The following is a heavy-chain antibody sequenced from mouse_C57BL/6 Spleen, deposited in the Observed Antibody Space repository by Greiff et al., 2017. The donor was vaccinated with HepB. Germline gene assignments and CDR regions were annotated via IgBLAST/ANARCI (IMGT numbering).Heavy chain of an antibody. V-gene: IGHV5-17*01. CDR3: SSALITTVVATGAMDY. CDR1: GFTFSDYG. J-gene: IGHJ4*01. Sequence: EVQGVESGGGLVKPGGSLKLSCAASGFTFSDYGMHWVRQAPEKGLEWVAYISSGSSTIYYADTLKGRFTFSRDNAKTTLFLQMTSLRSEDTAMYYGSSALITTVVATGAMDYWGQGTSVTVSS. CDR2: ISSGSSTI. D-gene: IGHD1-1*01.